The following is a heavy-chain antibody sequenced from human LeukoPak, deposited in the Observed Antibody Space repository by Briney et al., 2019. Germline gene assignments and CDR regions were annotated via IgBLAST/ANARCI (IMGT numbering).Heavy chain of an antibody. Sequence: ASVKVSCKASGYTFTNYDINWVRQATGQGLEWMGWMNPNSGNTGYAQKFQDRVTMTRNTPISTAYMELTRLTSEDTAVYYCARGDSGYFFYYGLDVWGQGTTVTVSS. CDR3: ARGDSGYFFYYGLDV. V-gene: IGHV1-8*01. J-gene: IGHJ6*02. CDR1: GYTFTNYD. D-gene: IGHD3-10*01. CDR2: MNPNSGNT.